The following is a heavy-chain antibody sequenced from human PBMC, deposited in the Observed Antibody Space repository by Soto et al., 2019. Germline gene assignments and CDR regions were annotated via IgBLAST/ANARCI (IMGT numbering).Heavy chain of an antibody. J-gene: IGHJ6*01. D-gene: IGHD3-16*01. CDR3: VIDRGGVIDV. Sequence: EVQLVESGGGMVMPGGSLRLSCAASGFTFSDAWMTWIRQAPGKGLQCVGRIKRKIDGETTDYAAPVKGRFTISRDDSKNTLYLQMNSLKVEHIAMYYCVIDRGGVIDVWGQGTTVTVSS. V-gene: IGHV3-15*01. CDR2: IKRKIDGETT. CDR1: GFTFSDAW.